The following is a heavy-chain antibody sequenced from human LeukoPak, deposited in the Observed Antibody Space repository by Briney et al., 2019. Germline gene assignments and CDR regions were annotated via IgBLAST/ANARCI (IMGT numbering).Heavy chain of an antibody. J-gene: IGHJ4*02. CDR1: GGTFSSYA. CDR2: IIPILGIA. Sequence: GASVKVSCMASGGTFSSYAISWVRQAPGQGLEWMGRIIPILGIANYAQKFQGRVTITADKSTSTAHMELSSLRSEDTAVYYCARRYYGSGTTNDYWGQGTLVTVSS. CDR3: ARRYYGSGTTNDY. D-gene: IGHD3-10*01. V-gene: IGHV1-69*04.